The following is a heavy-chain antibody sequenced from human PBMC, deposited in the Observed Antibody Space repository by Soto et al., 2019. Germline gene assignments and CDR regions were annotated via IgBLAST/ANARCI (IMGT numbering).Heavy chain of an antibody. CDR2: IYYSGST. J-gene: IGHJ6*02. CDR1: GGSISSYY. Sequence: SETLSLTCTVSGGSISSYYWSWIRQPPGKGLEWIGYIYYSGSTNYNPSLKSRVTISVDTSKNQFSLQLSSVTAADTAVYYCGREGLQQLVGYYYYYGMDVWGQGTTVTAP. V-gene: IGHV4-59*12. CDR3: GREGLQQLVGYYYYYGMDV. D-gene: IGHD6-6*01.